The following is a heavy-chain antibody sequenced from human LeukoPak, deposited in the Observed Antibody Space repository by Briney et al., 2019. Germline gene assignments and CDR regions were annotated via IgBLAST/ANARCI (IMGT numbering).Heavy chain of an antibody. V-gene: IGHV3-21*01. CDR1: GFTFSSYS. J-gene: IGHJ4*02. Sequence: PGGSLRLSCAASGFTFSSYSINWVRQAPGKGLEWVSSISSSSSYIYYADSVKGRFTISRDNAKNSLYLQMNSLRAEDTAVYYCARDRGLLKPPDYWGQGTLVTVSS. CDR2: ISSSSSYI. CDR3: ARDRGLLKPPDY. D-gene: IGHD1-26*01.